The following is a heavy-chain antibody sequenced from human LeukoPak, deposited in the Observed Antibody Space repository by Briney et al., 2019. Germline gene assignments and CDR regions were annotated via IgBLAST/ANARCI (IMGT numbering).Heavy chain of an antibody. CDR1: GFTFSKYD. Sequence: GGSLRLSCAASGFTFSKYDMYWIRQAPGKGLECVSVISRDGTTYYADSVKGRFTMSRDNGQEKLFLQLTSLRVEDTAVYFCVREAMFERSLDRWGQGTLVTVSS. J-gene: IGHJ4*02. CDR2: ISRDGTT. CDR3: VREAMFERSLDR. V-gene: IGHV3-23*01. D-gene: IGHD1-14*01.